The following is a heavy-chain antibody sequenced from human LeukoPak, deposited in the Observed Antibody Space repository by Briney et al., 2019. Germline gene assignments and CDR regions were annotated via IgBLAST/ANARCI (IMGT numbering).Heavy chain of an antibody. D-gene: IGHD2-8*01. CDR2: IYYSGST. CDR3: ARHGMLDSLDY. Sequence: SETLSLTCTVSGGYISSYYWSWIRQPPGKGLEWIGYIYYSGSTNYNPSLKSRVTISVDTSKNQFSLKLSSVTAADTAVYYCARHGMLDSLDYWGQGTLVTVSS. J-gene: IGHJ4*02. V-gene: IGHV4-59*08. CDR1: GGYISSYY.